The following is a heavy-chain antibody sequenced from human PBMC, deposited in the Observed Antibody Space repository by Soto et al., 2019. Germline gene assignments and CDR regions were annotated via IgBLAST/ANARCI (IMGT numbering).Heavy chain of an antibody. CDR3: ARDYSGYCSGGSCPLDY. D-gene: IGHD2-15*01. J-gene: IGHJ4*02. CDR2: IFPLDSDT. CDR1: GYSFTSYW. V-gene: IGHV5-51*01. Sequence: GESLKISCNGSGYSFTSYWIGWVRQMPGKGLEWMGIIFPLDSDTRYSPSFQGQVTISADKSISTAYLQWSSLKAADTAMYYCARDYSGYCSGGSCPLDYWAQGTLVTVS.